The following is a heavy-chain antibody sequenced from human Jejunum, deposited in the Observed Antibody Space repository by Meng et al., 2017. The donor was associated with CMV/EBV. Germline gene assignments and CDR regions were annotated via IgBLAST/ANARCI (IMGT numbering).Heavy chain of an antibody. J-gene: IGHJ4*02. V-gene: IGHV3-20*04. Sequence: LSCAAFGFTFDDYGMSWVRQAPGKGLEWVSGINWNGGGTAYADSVKGRFTISRDNAKNSLYLQMNSLRAEDTALYYCARVTGVQAIDYWGQTTLVTVSS. CDR2: INWNGGGT. CDR3: ARVTGVQAIDY. CDR1: GFTFDDYG. D-gene: IGHD3-9*01.